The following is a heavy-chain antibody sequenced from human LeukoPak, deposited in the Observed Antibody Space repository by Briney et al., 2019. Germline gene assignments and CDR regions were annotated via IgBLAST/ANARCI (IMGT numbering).Heavy chain of an antibody. CDR1: GVSVTSRSHY. J-gene: IGHJ4*02. V-gene: IGHV4-39*01. CDR2: LFYTGSG. Sequence: PSHTLSLTRTLAGVSVTSRSHYWAWIRESPGNGPEWIGSLFYTGSGYYNPSLQSRVPMSLDTSKNQISLKLTSVTAADTAVYYCARKTWFWYFDSWGQGTLVTVSS. CDR3: ARKTWFWYFDS. D-gene: IGHD3-10*01.